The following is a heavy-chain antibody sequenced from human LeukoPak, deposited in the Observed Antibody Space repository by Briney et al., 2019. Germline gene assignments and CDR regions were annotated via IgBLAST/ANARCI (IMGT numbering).Heavy chain of an antibody. CDR1: GGSINSYY. J-gene: IGHJ6*02. CDR3: AIPPLSGTGSSRPLAGVDV. Sequence: SETLSLTCTVSGGSINSYYWSWIRQPPGKGLEYIGHIYYSGNTDYNPSLKSRVTISVDTSKNQFSLKLSSVTAEDTAVYYCAIPPLSGTGSSRPLAGVDVWGQGTTVTVSS. D-gene: IGHD3-10*01. CDR2: IYYSGNT. V-gene: IGHV4-59*12.